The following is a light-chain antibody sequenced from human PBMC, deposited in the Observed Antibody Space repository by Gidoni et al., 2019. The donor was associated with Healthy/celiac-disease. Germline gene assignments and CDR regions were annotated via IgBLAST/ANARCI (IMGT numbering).Light chain of an antibody. CDR3: QQYGSSPPRT. V-gene: IGKV3-20*01. Sequence: MVLTQSPGPLSFSPGERATLSCRGSPSVSSSYLAWYQQKPGQAPRLLIYGASSRATGIPDGFSGSGSGTDFTLTISRLVPEDFSVYYCQQYGSSPPRTFGQGTKLEIK. CDR2: GAS. CDR1: PSVSSSY. J-gene: IGKJ2*01.